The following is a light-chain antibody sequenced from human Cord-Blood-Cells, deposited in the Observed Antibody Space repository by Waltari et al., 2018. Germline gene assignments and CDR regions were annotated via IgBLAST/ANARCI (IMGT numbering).Light chain of an antibody. Sequence: DIQTTQSPSTLSASVGDRVTITCRASQRISSWLAWYQQKPGKAPKLLIYDASSLESGVPSRFSGSGSGTEFTLTISSLQPDDFATYYCQQYNSYWTFGQGTKVEIK. V-gene: IGKV1-5*01. CDR3: QQYNSYWT. J-gene: IGKJ1*01. CDR1: QRISSW. CDR2: DAS.